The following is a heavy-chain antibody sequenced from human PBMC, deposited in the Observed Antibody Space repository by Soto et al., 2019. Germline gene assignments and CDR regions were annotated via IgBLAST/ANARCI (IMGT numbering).Heavy chain of an antibody. D-gene: IGHD2-21*01. J-gene: IGHJ4*02. V-gene: IGHV3-48*04. CDR3: AKVAPFILGSPF. Sequence: GGSLRLSCAASGFTVNNFGMHWVRQAPGKGPEWVAYITGSGGVMFHADSVKGRFSISRDNAKNSLFLEMSDLTADDTGVYYWAKVAPFILGSPFWGQGTLVTVSS. CDR2: ITGSGGVM. CDR1: GFTVNNFG.